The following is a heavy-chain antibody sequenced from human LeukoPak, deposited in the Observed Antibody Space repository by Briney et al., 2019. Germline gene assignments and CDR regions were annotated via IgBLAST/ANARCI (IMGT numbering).Heavy chain of an antibody. D-gene: IGHD4-17*01. J-gene: IGHJ4*02. CDR1: GGSFNGYY. Sequence: SETLSLTCAVYGGSFNGYYWSWIRQPPGKGLEWIGEINHSGSTNYNPSLKSRVTISVDTSKNQFSLKLSSVTAADTAVYYCATVYGDYRVHWGQGTLVTVSS. V-gene: IGHV4-34*01. CDR3: ATVYGDYRVH. CDR2: INHSGST.